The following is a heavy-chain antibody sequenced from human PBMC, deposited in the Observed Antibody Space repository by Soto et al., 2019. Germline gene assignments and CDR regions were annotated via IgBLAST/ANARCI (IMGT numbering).Heavy chain of an antibody. Sequence: QVQLVESGGGVVQPGASLRLSCAASGFRFKSFVMHWVRQAPGKGLEWVAFTSYDGNNKDYGDSVKGRFTVSRDNSQSTLHLQTDFLRPEDTALYYCARWGTTGGFDLWGQGTLVSVSS. CDR3: ARWGTTGGFDL. V-gene: IGHV3-30*19. CDR2: TSYDGNNK. J-gene: IGHJ4*02. CDR1: GFRFKSFV. D-gene: IGHD3-16*01.